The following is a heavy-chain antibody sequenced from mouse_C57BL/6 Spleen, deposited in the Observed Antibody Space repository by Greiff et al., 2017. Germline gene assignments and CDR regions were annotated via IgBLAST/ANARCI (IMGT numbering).Heavy chain of an antibody. CDR2: ISDGGSYT. V-gene: IGHV5-4*01. CDR1: GFTFSSYA. CDR3: ARENYSNYWYFDV. Sequence: EVMLVESGGGLVKPGGSLKLSCAASGFTFSSYAMSWVRQTPEKRLEWVATISDGGSYTYYPDNVKGRFTISRDNAKNNLYLQMSHLKSEDTAMYYCARENYSNYWYFDVWGTGTTVTVSS. D-gene: IGHD2-5*01. J-gene: IGHJ1*03.